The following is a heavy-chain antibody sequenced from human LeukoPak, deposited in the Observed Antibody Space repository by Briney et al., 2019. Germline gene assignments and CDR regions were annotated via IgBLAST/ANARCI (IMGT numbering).Heavy chain of an antibody. CDR1: GFTFSSYS. D-gene: IGHD2-15*01. CDR3: AKAPVTTCRGAFCYPFDY. Sequence: GGSLRLSCAASGFTFSSYSMSWVRQAPGKGLEWVSAISDTGNTYHADSVKGRFTISRDSSKNTLFLQMNRLRPEDAAVYYCAKAPVTTCRGAFCYPFDYWGLGTLVTVSS. J-gene: IGHJ4*02. V-gene: IGHV3-23*01. CDR2: ISDTGNT.